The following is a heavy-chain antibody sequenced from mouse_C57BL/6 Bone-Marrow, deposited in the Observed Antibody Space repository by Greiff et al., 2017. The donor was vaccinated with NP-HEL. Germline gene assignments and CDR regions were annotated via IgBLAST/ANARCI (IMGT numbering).Heavy chain of an antibody. CDR3: TRDDDSWFAY. Sequence: EVKLEESGEGLVKPGGSLKLSCAASGFTFSSYAMSWVRQTPEKRLEWVAYISSGGDYIYYADTVKGRFTISRDNGRNTLYLQMSSLKSEDTTMYYCTRDDDSWFAYWGQGTLVTVSA. CDR1: GFTFSSYA. J-gene: IGHJ3*01. CDR2: ISSGGDYI. D-gene: IGHD2-3*01. V-gene: IGHV5-9-1*02.